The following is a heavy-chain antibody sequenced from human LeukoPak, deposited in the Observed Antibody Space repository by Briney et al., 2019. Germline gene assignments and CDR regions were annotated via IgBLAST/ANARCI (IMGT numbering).Heavy chain of an antibody. J-gene: IGHJ3*02. Sequence: PSETLSLTCTVSGGSISSSSYYWGWIRQPPGKGLEWIGSIYYSGSTYYNPSLKSRVTISVDTSKNQFSLKLSSVTAADTAVYYCARDRLSYGHAFDIWGQGTMVTVSS. CDR2: IYYSGST. D-gene: IGHD5-18*01. CDR1: GGSISSSSYY. V-gene: IGHV4-39*07. CDR3: ARDRLSYGHAFDI.